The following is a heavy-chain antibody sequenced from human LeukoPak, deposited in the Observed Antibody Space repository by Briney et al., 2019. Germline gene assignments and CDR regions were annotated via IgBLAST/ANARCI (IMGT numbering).Heavy chain of an antibody. CDR2: IYYSGST. J-gene: IGHJ3*02. V-gene: IGHV4-61*05. CDR3: ARAHDAFDI. CDR1: GGSISSSSYY. Sequence: SETLSLTCTVSGGSISSSSYYWGWIRQPPGKGLEWIGYIYYSGSTNYNPSLKSRVTISVDTSKNQFSLKLSSVTAADTAVYYCARAHDAFDIWGQGTMVTVSS.